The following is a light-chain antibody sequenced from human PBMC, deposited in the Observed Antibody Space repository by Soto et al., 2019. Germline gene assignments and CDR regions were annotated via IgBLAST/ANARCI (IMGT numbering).Light chain of an antibody. V-gene: IGKV1-5*03. J-gene: IGKJ1*01. CDR1: QSISSW. CDR3: QQYNSYEWT. Sequence: DIQMTQSPSTLSASVGDRVTITCRASQSISSWLAWYQQKPGKAPKLLIYKASSLESGVQSRFSGSGSGTEFTLTNSSLQPDDFATYYCQQYNSYEWTFGQGTKVEIK. CDR2: KAS.